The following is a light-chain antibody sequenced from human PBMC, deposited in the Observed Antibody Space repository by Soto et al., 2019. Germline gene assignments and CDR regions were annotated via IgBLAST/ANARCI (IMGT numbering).Light chain of an antibody. J-gene: IGKJ1*01. Sequence: EIVMTQSPATLSVSPGERATLSCRASQSVSSSLAWYQQKPGQAPRLLIYGASSRATGIPDRFSGSGSGPDFTLTISRLEPEDFAVYFCQHYGSSRTFGQGTKVDI. CDR1: QSVSSS. CDR2: GAS. CDR3: QHYGSSRT. V-gene: IGKV3-20*01.